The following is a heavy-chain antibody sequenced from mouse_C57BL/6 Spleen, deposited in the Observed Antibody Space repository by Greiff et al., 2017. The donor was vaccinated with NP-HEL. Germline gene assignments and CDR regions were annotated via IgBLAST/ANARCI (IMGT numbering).Heavy chain of an antibody. CDR1: GYTFTSYW. J-gene: IGHJ3*01. D-gene: IGHD2-2*01. Sequence: QVQLQQPGAELVKPGASVKLSCKASGYTFTSYWMLWVKQRPGQGLEWIGEIDPSDSYTNYNQKFKGKATLTVDTSSSTAYMQLSSLTSEDSAVYYCARDMVTTRFAYWGQCTRVTVSA. CDR3: ARDMVTTRFAY. V-gene: IGHV1-50*01. CDR2: IDPSDSYT.